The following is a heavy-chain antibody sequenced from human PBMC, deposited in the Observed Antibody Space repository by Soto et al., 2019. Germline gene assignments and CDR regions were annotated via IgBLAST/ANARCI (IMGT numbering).Heavy chain of an antibody. CDR3: ARDRTYIAAAWPRLRWFDP. D-gene: IGHD6-13*01. CDR2: INPNSGGT. Sequence: ASVKVSCKASGYTFTGYYMHWVRQAPGQGLEWMGWINPNSGGTNYAQKFQGRVTMTRDTSISTAYMELSRLRSDDTAVYYCARDRTYIAAAWPRLRWFDPWGQGTLVTVSS. J-gene: IGHJ5*02. CDR1: GYTFTGYY. V-gene: IGHV1-2*02.